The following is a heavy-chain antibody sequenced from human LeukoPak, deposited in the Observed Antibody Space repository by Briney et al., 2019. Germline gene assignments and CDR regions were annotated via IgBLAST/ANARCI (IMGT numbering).Heavy chain of an antibody. Sequence: SETLSLTCAVYGGSFSGYYWSWIRQPPGKGLEWIGEINHSGSTNCNPSLKSRVTISVDTSKNQFSLKLSSVTAADTAVYYCARVPARAYYDTSGYPQAALDYWGQGTLVTVSS. J-gene: IGHJ4*02. V-gene: IGHV4-34*01. CDR1: GGSFSGYY. D-gene: IGHD3-22*01. CDR3: ARVPARAYYDTSGYPQAALDY. CDR2: INHSGST.